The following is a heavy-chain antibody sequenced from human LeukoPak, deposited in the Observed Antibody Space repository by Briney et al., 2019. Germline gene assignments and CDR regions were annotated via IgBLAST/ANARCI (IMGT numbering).Heavy chain of an antibody. V-gene: IGHV3-53*01. CDR1: GWIVSSNY. CDR2: IYSDGYT. J-gene: IGHJ4*02. Sequence: GGSLRLSCEVSGWIVSSNYMSWVRKAPGKGLEWVSTIYSDGYTYYAGSVKGRFTISRDNSKKTLYLQMNSLRAEDTAVYYCTRGGAGYPFDYWGQGTLVTVSS. CDR3: TRGGAGYPFDY. D-gene: IGHD1-26*01.